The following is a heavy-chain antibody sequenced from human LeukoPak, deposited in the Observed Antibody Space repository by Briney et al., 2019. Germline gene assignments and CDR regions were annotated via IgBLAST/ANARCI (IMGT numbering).Heavy chain of an antibody. D-gene: IGHD2-21*01. CDR1: GYKFVSQW. J-gene: IGHJ4*02. CDR2: IYPDDSDT. CDR3: ARAPLYSPSDG. V-gene: IGHV5-51*01. Sequence: PGESLKISCQASGYKFVSQWIGWVRQRPGKGLEWMGIIYPDDSDTRYSPSFQGQVTISADKSISTAYMELSRLRSDDTAVYYCARAPLYSPSDGWGQGTLVTVSS.